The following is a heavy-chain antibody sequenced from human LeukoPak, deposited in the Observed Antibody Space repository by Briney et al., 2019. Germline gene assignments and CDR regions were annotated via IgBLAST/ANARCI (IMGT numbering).Heavy chain of an antibody. CDR3: ARPSGLEGKRDYYYYGMDV. Sequence: GGSLRLSCAASGFTFSSYSMSWVRQAPGKGLGWVSSISSSGSTIYYADSVKGRFTISRDNAKNSLYLQMNSLRAEDTAVYYCARPSGLEGKRDYYYYGMDVWGQGTTVTVSS. D-gene: IGHD1-26*01. J-gene: IGHJ6*02. CDR2: ISSSGSTI. CDR1: GFTFSSYS. V-gene: IGHV3-21*04.